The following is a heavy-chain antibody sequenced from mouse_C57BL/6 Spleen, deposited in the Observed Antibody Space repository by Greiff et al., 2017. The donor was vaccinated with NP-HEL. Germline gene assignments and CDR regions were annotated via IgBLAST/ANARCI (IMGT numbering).Heavy chain of an antibody. V-gene: IGHV1-81*01. J-gene: IGHJ4*01. CDR3: ARLDGYDHYYAMDY. CDR2: IYPRSGNT. D-gene: IGHD2-2*01. Sequence: VQLQQSGAELARPGASVKLSCKASGYTFTSYGISWVKQRTGQGLEWIGEIYPRSGNTYYNEKFKGKATLTADKTSSTAYMELRSLTSEDSAVYFCARLDGYDHYYAMDYWGQGTSVTVSS. CDR1: GYTFTSYG.